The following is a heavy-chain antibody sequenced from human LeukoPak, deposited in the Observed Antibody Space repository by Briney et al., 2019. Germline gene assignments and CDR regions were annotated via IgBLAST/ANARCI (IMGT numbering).Heavy chain of an antibody. J-gene: IGHJ4*02. V-gene: IGHV4-39*02. Sequence: SETLSLTCTVSGGSLRSSSYYWGWIRQPPGKGLEWIGSINYSGSTYYNPSLKSRVTISVDTSKNQVSLKLTSVTAADTAVYYCAREGGANRPLDYWGQGTLVTVSS. D-gene: IGHD4/OR15-4a*01. CDR1: GGSLRSSSYY. CDR2: INYSGST. CDR3: AREGGANRPLDY.